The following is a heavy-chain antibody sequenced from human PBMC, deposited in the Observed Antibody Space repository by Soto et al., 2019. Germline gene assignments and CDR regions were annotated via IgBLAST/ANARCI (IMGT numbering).Heavy chain of an antibody. CDR3: ARHVHCDYPNWFDP. V-gene: IGHV4-39*01. Sequence: SETLSLTCTVSGGSISSNSDYWGWIRQPPGKGLERIGSIYYSGSTYYNPSLQSRVTIYIDTSKNQFSLKLSSVTASVSAVYFCARHVHCDYPNWFDPWGQGTLVTVSS. D-gene: IGHD4-17*01. CDR1: GGSISSNSDY. CDR2: IYYSGST. J-gene: IGHJ5*02.